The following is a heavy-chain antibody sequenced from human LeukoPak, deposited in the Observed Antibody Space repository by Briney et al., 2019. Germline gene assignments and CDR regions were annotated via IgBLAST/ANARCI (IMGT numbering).Heavy chain of an antibody. CDR3: ARVYYDFWSGYYREYYFDY. J-gene: IGHJ4*02. V-gene: IGHV3-23*01. CDR1: GFNFSSYA. Sequence: GGSLRLSCAASGFNFSSYAMSWVRQAPGKGLEWVSGISGSGGSTYYADSVKGRFTISRDNAKNSLYLQMNSLRAEDTAVYYCARVYYDFWSGYYREYYFDYWGQGTLVTVSS. CDR2: ISGSGGST. D-gene: IGHD3-3*01.